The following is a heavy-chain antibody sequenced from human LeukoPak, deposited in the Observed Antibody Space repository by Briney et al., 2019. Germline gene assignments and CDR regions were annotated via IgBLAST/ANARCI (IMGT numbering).Heavy chain of an antibody. CDR1: GGSISSTTYY. V-gene: IGHV4-39*01. J-gene: IGHJ6*03. CDR3: ARHEASYFYYYMDV. CDR2: VYYGETT. Sequence: ASETLSLTCTVSGGSISSTTYYWAWIRQPPGMGLEWIGSVYYGETTYYNPSLESRVTISVDTSKNQFSLRLNPVTAADTAVYYCARHEASYFYYYMDVWGAGTTVIVSS.